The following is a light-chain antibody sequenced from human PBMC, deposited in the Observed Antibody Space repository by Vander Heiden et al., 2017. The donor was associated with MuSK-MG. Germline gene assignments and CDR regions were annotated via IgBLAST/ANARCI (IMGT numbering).Light chain of an antibody. V-gene: IGLV1-51*01. CDR2: DTN. CDR1: RSTITNNY. Sequence: QSVLTQPPSVSAAPGQKVTISCSGSRSTITNNYVSWYQQFPGTAPKVLIYDTNKRPSGIPDRFSASKSGTSVTLGITGLQTGDEADYYCGTWVSGGLYVFGTGTKVTVL. J-gene: IGLJ1*01. CDR3: GTWVSGGLYV.